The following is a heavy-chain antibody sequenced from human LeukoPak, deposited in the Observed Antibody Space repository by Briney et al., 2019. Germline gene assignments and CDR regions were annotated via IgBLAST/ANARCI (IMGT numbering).Heavy chain of an antibody. Sequence: ASVKVSCKASGYTFSGFYVHWVRQAPGQGLEWMGIIKVSGGRTDYAQKFQGRVTMTRDMSTSTVYMELSNLRSEDTAVYYCAREPPGSYQFDYWGQGTLVTVSS. CDR2: IKVSGGRT. CDR1: GYTFSGFY. J-gene: IGHJ4*02. D-gene: IGHD2-2*01. V-gene: IGHV1-46*01. CDR3: AREPPGSYQFDY.